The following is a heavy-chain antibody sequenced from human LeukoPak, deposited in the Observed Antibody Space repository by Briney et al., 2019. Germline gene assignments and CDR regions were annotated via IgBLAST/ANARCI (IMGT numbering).Heavy chain of an antibody. J-gene: IGHJ6*02. D-gene: IGHD7-27*01. CDR2: IIPILGIA. V-gene: IGHV1-69*04. CDR1: GGTFTSYA. Sequence: SVKVSCKAYGGTFTSYAISWVRHATGQGLGWMGRIIPILGIADYAQKFQGRVTFTADKSTSTAYMELSSLRSEDTAVYYCARDQAGEVYYYYYGMDVWGQGTTVTVSS. CDR3: ARDQAGEVYYYYYGMDV.